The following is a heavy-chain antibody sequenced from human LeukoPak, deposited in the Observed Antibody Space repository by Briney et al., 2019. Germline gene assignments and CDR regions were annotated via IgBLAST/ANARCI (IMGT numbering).Heavy chain of an antibody. CDR3: ASLTGYYEPRFDY. Sequence: SETLSLTCTVSGGPIRSHYWSWIRQPPGKGLEWIGYIYYTGSTNYNPSLKSRVTISVDTSKNQFSLNLNSVTAADTAVYYCASLTGYYEPRFDYWGQGTLVTVSS. D-gene: IGHD3-9*01. CDR1: GGPIRSHY. J-gene: IGHJ4*02. V-gene: IGHV4-59*11. CDR2: IYYTGST.